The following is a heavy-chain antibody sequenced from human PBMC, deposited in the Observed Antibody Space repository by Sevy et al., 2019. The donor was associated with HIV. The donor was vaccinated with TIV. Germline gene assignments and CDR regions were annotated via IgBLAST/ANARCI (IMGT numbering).Heavy chain of an antibody. CDR3: AKGMTSIEEFDY. CDR1: GFTFSNYV. Sequence: GRSLRLSCAASGFTFSNYVMSWVRQAPGKGLEWVSVISGSGVNTYYADSVKGRFTISRDNSKNTLYLQMNSLRAEDTAIYYCAKGMTSIEEFDYWGQGTLVTVSS. D-gene: IGHD2-21*02. CDR2: ISGSGVNT. V-gene: IGHV3-23*01. J-gene: IGHJ4*02.